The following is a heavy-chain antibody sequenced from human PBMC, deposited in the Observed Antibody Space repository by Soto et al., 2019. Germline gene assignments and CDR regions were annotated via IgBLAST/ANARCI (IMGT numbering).Heavy chain of an antibody. CDR2: IYYSGST. CDR3: ARGGGYSYGYGPNYSYYYGMDV. V-gene: IGHV4-59*01. D-gene: IGHD5-18*01. Sequence: PSETLSLTCTVSGGSISSYYWSWIRQPPGKGLEWIGYIYYSGSTNYNPSLKSRVTISVDTSKNQFSLKLSSVTAADTAVYYCARGGGYSYGYGPNYSYYYGMDVWGQGTTVPIS. J-gene: IGHJ6*02. CDR1: GGSISSYY.